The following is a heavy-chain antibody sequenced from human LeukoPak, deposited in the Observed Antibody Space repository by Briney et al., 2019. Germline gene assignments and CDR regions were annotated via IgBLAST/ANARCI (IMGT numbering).Heavy chain of an antibody. CDR2: IIPIFGTA. V-gene: IGHV1-69*13. Sequence: ASVKVSCKASGGTSSSYAISWVRQAPGQGLEWMGGIIPIFGTANYAQKFQGRVTITADESTSTAYMELSSLRSEDTAVYYYARVSGLTVLVSYWGQGTLVTVSS. D-gene: IGHD3-3*02. CDR3: ARVSGLTVLVSY. CDR1: GGTSSSYA. J-gene: IGHJ4*02.